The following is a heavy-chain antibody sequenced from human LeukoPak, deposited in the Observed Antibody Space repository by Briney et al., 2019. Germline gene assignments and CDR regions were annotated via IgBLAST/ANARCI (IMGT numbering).Heavy chain of an antibody. D-gene: IGHD6-13*01. Sequence: SETLSLTCTVSGGSISSSGYYWGWIRQPPGKGLEWTGNTYHSGDTYYNPSLKSRVTISVDPSKNQFSLKLSSVTAADTAVYYCARLYSSSWYFDNWGQGILVPVSS. V-gene: IGHV4-39*01. CDR3: ARLYSSSWYFDN. CDR1: GGSISSSGYY. CDR2: TYHSGDT. J-gene: IGHJ4*02.